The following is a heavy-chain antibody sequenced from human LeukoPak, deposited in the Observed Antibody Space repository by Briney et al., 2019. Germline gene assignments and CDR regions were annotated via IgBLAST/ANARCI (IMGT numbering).Heavy chain of an antibody. CDR1: GFAFDNFA. D-gene: IGHD3-22*01. CDR2: ISWDGGST. CDR3: AKAQTYYYDSSGLTLDY. V-gene: IGHV3-43D*04. Sequence: GGSLRLSCAASGFAFDNFAMHWVRQPPAKGLEWVSLISWDGGSTQYADSVKGRFTISRDNSKNSLYLQMDSLRPEDTALYYCAKAQTYYYDSSGLTLDYWGQGTLVTVSS. J-gene: IGHJ4*02.